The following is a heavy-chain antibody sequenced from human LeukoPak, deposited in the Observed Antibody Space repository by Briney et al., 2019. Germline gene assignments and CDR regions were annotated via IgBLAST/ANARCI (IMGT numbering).Heavy chain of an antibody. D-gene: IGHD3-22*01. CDR3: ARGPYDSSGYYYVPDFDY. CDR2: INPNSGGT. CDR1: GYTLTELS. J-gene: IGHJ4*02. V-gene: IGHV1-2*02. Sequence: ASVKVSCNVSGYTLTELSMHWVRQAPGQGLEWMGWINPNSGGTNYAPKFQGRVTMTRETSISTAYMELSRLRSDDTAVYYCARGPYDSSGYYYVPDFDYWGQGTLVTVSS.